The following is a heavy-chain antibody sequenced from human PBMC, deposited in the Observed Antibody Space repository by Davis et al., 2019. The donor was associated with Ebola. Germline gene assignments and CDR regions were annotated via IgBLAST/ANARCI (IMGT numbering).Heavy chain of an antibody. CDR2: ISAYNGNT. D-gene: IGHD2-2*01. Sequence: ASVKVSCKASGYTFTSYGISWVRQAPGQGLEWMGWISAYNGNTNYAQKLQGRVTMTTDTSTSTAYMELRSLRSDDTAVYYCARVPRYCSSTSCYYYGMDVWGQGTTVTASS. J-gene: IGHJ6*02. CDR1: GYTFTSYG. V-gene: IGHV1-18*01. CDR3: ARVPRYCSSTSCYYYGMDV.